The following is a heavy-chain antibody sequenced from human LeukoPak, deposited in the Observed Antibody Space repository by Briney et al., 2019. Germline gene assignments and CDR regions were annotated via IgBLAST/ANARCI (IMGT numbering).Heavy chain of an antibody. CDR1: GFTFRSYG. J-gene: IGHJ4*02. Sequence: GGSLRLSCAASGFTFRSYGMHWVRRAPGKGLEWVAFIRNDGSNKYYADSVKGRFTISRDNSKNTLYLQMNSLRAEDTAVYYCAKDRSALDYWGQGTLVTVSS. D-gene: IGHD6-19*01. CDR2: IRNDGSNK. CDR3: AKDRSALDY. V-gene: IGHV3-30*02.